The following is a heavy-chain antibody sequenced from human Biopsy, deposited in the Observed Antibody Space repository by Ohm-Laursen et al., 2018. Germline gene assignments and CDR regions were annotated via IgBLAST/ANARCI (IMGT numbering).Heavy chain of an antibody. CDR3: ARLNSGTYDASDL. CDR2: IYGGGSPV. CDR1: GFAFNLYE. J-gene: IGHJ3*01. Sequence: SLRLSCTASGFAFNLYEMNWVRQASGKGMEWISYIYGGGSPVSYADSVKGRFTISRDNAQNSLYPHMNSLRAEDTAVYYCARLNSGTYDASDLWGQGTMVIVSS. D-gene: IGHD1-26*01. V-gene: IGHV3-48*03.